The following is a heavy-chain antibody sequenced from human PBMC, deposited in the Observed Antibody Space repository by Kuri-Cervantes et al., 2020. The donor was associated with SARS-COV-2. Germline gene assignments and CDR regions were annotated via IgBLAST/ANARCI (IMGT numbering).Heavy chain of an antibody. J-gene: IGHJ6*03. CDR3: ASLLSGGEAHLYYFYMDA. CDR1: GFTFSSYA. D-gene: IGHD3-16*01. CDR2: ISYDGSNK. V-gene: IGHV3-30-3*01. Sequence: GGSLRLSCAASGFTFSSYAMHWVRQAPGKGLEWVAVISYDGSNKYYADSVKGRFTISRDNSKNTLYLQMNSLRAEDTAVYYCASLLSGGEAHLYYFYMDAWGKGTSVTVSS.